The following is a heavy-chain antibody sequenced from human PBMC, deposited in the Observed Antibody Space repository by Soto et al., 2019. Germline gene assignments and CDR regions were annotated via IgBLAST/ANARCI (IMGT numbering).Heavy chain of an antibody. V-gene: IGHV3-30-3*01. D-gene: IGHD5-18*01. CDR1: GFTFSSYA. Sequence: PGGSLRLSCAASGFTFSSYAMHWVRQAPGKGLEWVAVISYDGSNKYYADSVKGRLTISRDNSKNTLYLQMNSLRAEDTAVYYCARDGEFRYSYGTYYFDYWGQGTLVTVSS. CDR2: ISYDGSNK. CDR3: ARDGEFRYSYGTYYFDY. J-gene: IGHJ4*02.